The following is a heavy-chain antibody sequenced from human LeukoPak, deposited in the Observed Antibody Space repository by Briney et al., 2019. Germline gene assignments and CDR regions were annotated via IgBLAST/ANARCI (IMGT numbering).Heavy chain of an antibody. V-gene: IGHV1-18*01. CDR2: ISAYNGNT. CDR1: GYTFTSYG. CDR3: ARDGEYGTGSYYRGCFDY. Sequence: ASVKVSCEASGYTFTSYGISWVRPAPGQGLEWMGWISAYNGNTNYAQKLQGRVTMTTDTSTSTAYMDLGSLGSDDTAVYYCARDGEYGTGSYYRGCFDYWGQGTLVTVSS. J-gene: IGHJ4*02. D-gene: IGHD3-10*01.